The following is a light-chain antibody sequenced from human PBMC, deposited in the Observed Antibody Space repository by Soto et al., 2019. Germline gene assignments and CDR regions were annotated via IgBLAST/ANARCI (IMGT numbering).Light chain of an antibody. CDR1: QSISPW. CDR3: QQYNTYPLT. V-gene: IGKV1-5*03. J-gene: IGKJ4*01. Sequence: QSPSTLSASVEERVTITCRASQSISPWLAWYQQKSGKAPKLLIYKASSLEGGVPSRFSGSGSGTEFNITVSSLRPDDFATYYCQQYNTYPLTFGGGTKVDIK. CDR2: KAS.